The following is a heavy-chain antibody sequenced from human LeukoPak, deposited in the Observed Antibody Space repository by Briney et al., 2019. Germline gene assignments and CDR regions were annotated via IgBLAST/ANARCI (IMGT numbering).Heavy chain of an antibody. Sequence: PSETLSLTCTVSGGSINTSGYYWGWIRQPPGKGREWIGDIFYSGITFYNPSLKSRVTLCVSTSINRFSLKLSSVTAADAAVYFCARLGGYTNGPDHVDYWGQGTLVTVSS. CDR3: ARLGGYTNGPDHVDY. V-gene: IGHV4-39*01. CDR2: IFYSGIT. J-gene: IGHJ4*02. CDR1: GGSINTSGYY. D-gene: IGHD5-24*01.